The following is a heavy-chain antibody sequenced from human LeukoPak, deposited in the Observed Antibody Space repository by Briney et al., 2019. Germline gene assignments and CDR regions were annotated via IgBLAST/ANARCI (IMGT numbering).Heavy chain of an antibody. CDR1: GGSISSDNHY. Sequence: PSETLSLTRTVSGGSISSDNHYWSWMRQLPGRGLEWVGFIYYTGSTYYNPSLKSRVTISVDMSKNQFSLKLSSVTAADTAVYYCARATVVTSPVDYWGQGTLVTVSS. CDR3: ARATVVTSPVDY. V-gene: IGHV4-31*03. D-gene: IGHD4-23*01. CDR2: IYYTGST. J-gene: IGHJ4*02.